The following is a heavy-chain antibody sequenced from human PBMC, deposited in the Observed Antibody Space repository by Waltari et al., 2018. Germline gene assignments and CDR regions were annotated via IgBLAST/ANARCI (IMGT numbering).Heavy chain of an antibody. CDR3: VAATPSSDK. V-gene: IGHV3-21*01. CDR1: GFSFSSYD. CDR2: ISGSGRSYI. Sequence: DVQLVESGGGLVKPGGSLRLSCAASGFSFSSYDMNWVRQAPGRGLEWVASISGSGRSYIFYTDSVKGRFTISRDTARNTLFLQMSSVRVDDTALYYCVAATPSSDKWGQGTLVTVSS. J-gene: IGHJ4*02. D-gene: IGHD6-19*01.